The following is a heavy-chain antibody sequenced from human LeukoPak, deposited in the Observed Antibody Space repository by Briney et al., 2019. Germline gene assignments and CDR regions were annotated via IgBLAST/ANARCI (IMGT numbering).Heavy chain of an antibody. CDR1: GGSISSGDYY. J-gene: IGHJ6*02. V-gene: IGHV4-30-4*01. Sequence: SETLSLTCTVSGGSISSGDYYWSWIRQPPGKGLEWIGYIYYSGSTYYNPSPKSRVTISVDTSKNQFSLKLSSVTAADTAVYYCARDPQAGGYYYYGMDVWGQGTTVTVSS. D-gene: IGHD3-10*01. CDR3: ARDPQAGGYYYYGMDV. CDR2: IYYSGST.